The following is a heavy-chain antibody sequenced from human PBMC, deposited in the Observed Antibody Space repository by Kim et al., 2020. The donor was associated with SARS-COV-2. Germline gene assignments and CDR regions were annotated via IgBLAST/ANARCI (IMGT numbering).Heavy chain of an antibody. CDR3: TTVMY. V-gene: IGHV3-15*01. CDR2: IKSKADGGTT. J-gene: IGHJ4*02. CDR1: GFTFGDAW. Sequence: GGSLRLSCAVSGFTFGDAWMHWVRQAPGKGLEWVARIKSKADGGTTDYAAPVKGRFTIFRDDSKDMLYLQMDSLKNEDIAVYYCTTVMYWGQGTLVTVSS.